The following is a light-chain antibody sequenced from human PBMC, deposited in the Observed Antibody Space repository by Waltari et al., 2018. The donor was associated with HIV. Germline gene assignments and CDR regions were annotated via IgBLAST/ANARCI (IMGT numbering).Light chain of an antibody. CDR1: ASNIHPNY. CDR3: VTWDSSLSSWV. Sequence: QSVLTQPPSMSAAPGQTVTILCSGGASNIHPNYVSWHQPFPGTAPKLLIFETTKRPSGTPDRFAGSKSGASATLAITGLQTTDEAVYFCVTWDSSLSSWVFGGGTKLTVL. V-gene: IGLV1-51*02. CDR2: ETT. J-gene: IGLJ3*02.